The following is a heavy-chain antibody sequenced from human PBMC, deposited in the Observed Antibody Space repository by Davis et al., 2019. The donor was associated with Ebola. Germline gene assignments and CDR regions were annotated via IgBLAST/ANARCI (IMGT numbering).Heavy chain of an antibody. CDR1: GFTFSVYY. D-gene: IGHD6-13*01. CDR3: ARRSQQLATY. J-gene: IGHJ4*02. Sequence: GESLKISCAASGFTFSVYYMSWIRQAPGKGPEWVSSISSSASYKNYADSVKGRFTISRDDAKKSLYLQMDSLRAEDTAVYYCARRSQQLATYWGQGTLVTVSS. V-gene: IGHV3-11*06. CDR2: ISSSASYK.